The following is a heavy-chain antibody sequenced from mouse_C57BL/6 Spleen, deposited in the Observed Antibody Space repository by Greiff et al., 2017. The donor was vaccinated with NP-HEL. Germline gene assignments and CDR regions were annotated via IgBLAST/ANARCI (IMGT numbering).Heavy chain of an antibody. D-gene: IGHD1-1*01. V-gene: IGHV1-15*01. Sequence: VQLQQSGAELVRPGASVTLSCKASGYTFTDYEMHWVKQTPVHGLEWIGAIDPETGGTAYNQKFKGKAILTADKSSSTAYMELRSLTSEDSAVYYCTRWRDYYGSSYDAMDYWGQGTSVTVSS. CDR1: GYTFTDYE. CDR3: TRWRDYYGSSYDAMDY. CDR2: IDPETGGT. J-gene: IGHJ4*01.